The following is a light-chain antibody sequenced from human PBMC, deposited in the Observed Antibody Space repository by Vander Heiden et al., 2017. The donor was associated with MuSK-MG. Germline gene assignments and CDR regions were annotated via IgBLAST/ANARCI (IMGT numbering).Light chain of an antibody. J-gene: IGKJ4*01. CDR3: QQDDKYPLT. CDR2: AAS. CDR1: QDIRDH. V-gene: IGKV1-16*02. Sequence: DIQMTQSPSSLSASVGDRVIITCRASQDIRDHLAWFQQTPGKAPKSLIYAASNFESGVPLKFSGSGSGTVFTLTINGLQPEDSATYYCQQDDKYPLTFGGGTKVEI.